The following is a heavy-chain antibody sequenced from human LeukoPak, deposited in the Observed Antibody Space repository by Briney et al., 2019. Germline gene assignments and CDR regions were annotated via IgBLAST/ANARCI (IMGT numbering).Heavy chain of an antibody. CDR2: IIGSVGST. J-gene: IGHJ3*02. V-gene: IGHV3-23*01. Sequence: PGGSLRLSCAASGFTFSSYAMSWVRQAPGKGLEWVSAIIGSVGSTYYADSVKGRFTISRDNSKNTLYLQMNSLRAEDTAVYYCAKDHLTYSSSWYLGSDAFDIWGQGTMVTVSS. CDR1: GFTFSSYA. D-gene: IGHD6-13*01. CDR3: AKDHLTYSSSWYLGSDAFDI.